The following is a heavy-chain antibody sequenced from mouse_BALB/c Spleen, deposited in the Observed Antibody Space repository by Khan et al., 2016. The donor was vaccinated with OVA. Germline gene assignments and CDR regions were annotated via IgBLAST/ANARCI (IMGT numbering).Heavy chain of an antibody. CDR2: INTYTGES. CDR3: ARVGYNGTMDC. J-gene: IGHJ4*01. D-gene: IGHD2-14*01. CDR1: GFTFTNYG. Sequence: QIQLVQSGPELKKPGETVQISCKASGFTFTNYGMNWVKQAPGKGFKWMGWINTYTGESTYANDFKGRFAFSLETSASTAYLQIKSLKNEDTAVYFCARVGYNGTMDCWGQGTSVTVSS. V-gene: IGHV9-3-1*01.